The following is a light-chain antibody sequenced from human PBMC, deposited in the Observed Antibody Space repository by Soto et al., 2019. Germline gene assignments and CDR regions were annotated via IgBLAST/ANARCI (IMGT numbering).Light chain of an antibody. CDR1: QSISSS. Sequence: DIQMTQSPSSLSASVGDRITITCRASQSISSSLNWYQQRPGKAPKPLLYDAYTLASGVPSRFSGSGSGTDFTLTINSLQPEDFATYYCQQTYTTPLTFGGGTKVEIK. CDR3: QQTYTTPLT. J-gene: IGKJ4*01. V-gene: IGKV1-39*01. CDR2: DAY.